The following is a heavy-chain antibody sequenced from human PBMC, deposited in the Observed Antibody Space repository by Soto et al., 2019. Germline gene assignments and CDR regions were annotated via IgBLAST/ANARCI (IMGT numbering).Heavy chain of an antibody. J-gene: IGHJ4*02. CDR2: IRSKANSYAT. Sequence: EVQLVESGGGLVQPGGSLKLSCAASGFTFSGSAMHWVRQASGKGLEWVGRIRSKANSYATAYAASVKGRFTIPRDDSKNTAYLQMNSLKTEDTAVYYCTRPSGYCSGGSCYSVPTAGDWGQGTLVTVSS. CDR3: TRPSGYCSGGSCYSVPTAGD. V-gene: IGHV3-73*01. D-gene: IGHD2-15*01. CDR1: GFTFSGSA.